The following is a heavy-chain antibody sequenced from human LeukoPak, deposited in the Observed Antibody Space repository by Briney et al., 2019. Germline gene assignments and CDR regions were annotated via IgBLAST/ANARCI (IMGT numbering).Heavy chain of an antibody. D-gene: IGHD6-6*01. Sequence: GGSLRLSCAASGFTFSSYAMSWVRQAPGKGLEWVSAISGSGGSTYYADSVKGRFTISRDNSKNTLYLQMNSLRAEDTVVYYCAKHSSSIAARPVDYWGQGTLVTVSS. CDR3: AKHSSSIAARPVDY. V-gene: IGHV3-23*01. CDR2: ISGSGGST. CDR1: GFTFSSYA. J-gene: IGHJ4*02.